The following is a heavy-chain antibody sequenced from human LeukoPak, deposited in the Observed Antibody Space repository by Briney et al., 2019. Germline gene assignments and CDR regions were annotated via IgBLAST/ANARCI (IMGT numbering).Heavy chain of an antibody. D-gene: IGHD2-15*01. V-gene: IGHV3-30*04. CDR2: ISYDGSNK. J-gene: IGHJ4*02. Sequence: GGSLRLSCAASGFTFSSYAMHWVRQAPGKGLEWVAVISYDGSNKYYADSVKGRFTISRDNSKNTLYLQMNSLRAEDTAVYYCARAPRYCSGGSCYPTYYFDYWGQGTLVTVSS. CDR1: GFTFSSYA. CDR3: ARAPRYCSGGSCYPTYYFDY.